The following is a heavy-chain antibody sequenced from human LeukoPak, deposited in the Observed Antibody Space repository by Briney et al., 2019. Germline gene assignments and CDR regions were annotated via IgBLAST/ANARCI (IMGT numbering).Heavy chain of an antibody. J-gene: IGHJ4*02. D-gene: IGHD2-15*01. Sequence: GGSLRLFCAASGVTFSSYGMHWVRQAPGKGLERVAFIRYDGSNKYYADSVKGRFTISRDNSKNTLYLQMNSLRAEDTAVYYCAKDLGYCSGGSCYTPGYWGQGTLVTVSS. CDR2: IRYDGSNK. V-gene: IGHV3-30*02. CDR1: GVTFSSYG. CDR3: AKDLGYCSGGSCYTPGY.